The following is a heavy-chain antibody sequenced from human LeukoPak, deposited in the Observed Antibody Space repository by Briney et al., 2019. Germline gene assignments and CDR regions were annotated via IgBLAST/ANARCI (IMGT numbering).Heavy chain of an antibody. CDR3: ATSLWFGELPYYFDY. CDR2: IYRGGNT. D-gene: IGHD3-10*01. Sequence: GGSLRLSCAASGFTLSSYSMNWVRQAPGRGLEWVSDIYRGGNTNYADSVKGRFTISRDNSKNTLYLQMNSLRAEDTAVYYCATSLWFGELPYYFDYWGQGTLVTVSS. J-gene: IGHJ4*02. CDR1: GFTLSSYS. V-gene: IGHV3-53*01.